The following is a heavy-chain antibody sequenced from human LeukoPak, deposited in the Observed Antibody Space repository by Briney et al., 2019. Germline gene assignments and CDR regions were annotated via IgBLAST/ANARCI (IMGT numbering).Heavy chain of an antibody. CDR2: VSGSGGHT. CDR1: GFAFSTFP. CDR3: AKGGASVTDAPHGGVVTTTLDGFDL. J-gene: IGHJ3*01. V-gene: IGHV3-23*01. D-gene: IGHD4-17*01. Sequence: GGSLRLSCVASGFAFSTFPMSWVRQAPGKGLEWVSAVSGSGGHTFYLDSAKGRVTISRDNSKKTLYLQMNSLRVDDTAVYYCAKGGASVTDAPHGGVVTTTLDGFDLWGQGTMVTVSS.